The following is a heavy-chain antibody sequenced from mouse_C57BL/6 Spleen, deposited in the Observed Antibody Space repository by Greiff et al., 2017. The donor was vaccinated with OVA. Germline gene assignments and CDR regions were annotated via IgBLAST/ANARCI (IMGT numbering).Heavy chain of an antibody. CDR3: ASHYGSSAYWYFDD. J-gene: IGHJ1*03. CDR1: GYTFTSYW. D-gene: IGHD1-1*01. CDR2: IDPSDSYT. V-gene: IGHV1-69*01. Sequence: QVQLQQPGAELVMPGASVKLSCKASGYTFTSYWMHWVKQRPGQGLEWIGEIDPSDSYTNYNQKFKGKSTLTVDKSSSTAYMQLSSLTSEDSADYYGASHYGSSAYWYFDDWGKGTTVTVSS.